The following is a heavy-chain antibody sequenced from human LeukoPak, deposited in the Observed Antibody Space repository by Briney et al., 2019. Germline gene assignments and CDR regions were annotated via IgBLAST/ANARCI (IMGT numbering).Heavy chain of an antibody. V-gene: IGHV3-23*01. J-gene: IGHJ5*02. CDR2: ISGSGGST. D-gene: IGHD6-13*01. CDR1: GFTFSSYA. Sequence: GGSLRLSCTASGFTFSSYAMSWVRQAPGKGLEWVSAISGSGGSTYYADSVKGRFTISRDNSKNTLYLQMNSLRAEDTAVYYCAKGPSSSWRENWFDPWGQGTLVTVSS. CDR3: AKGPSSSWRENWFDP.